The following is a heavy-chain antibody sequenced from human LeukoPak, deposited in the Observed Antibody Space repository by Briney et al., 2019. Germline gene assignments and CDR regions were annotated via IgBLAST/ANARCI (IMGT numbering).Heavy chain of an antibody. V-gene: IGHV3-21*01. CDR3: ARSEYYYDSSGYYYLDY. Sequence: GGSLRLSCAASGFTFSSYRMNWVRQAPGKGLEWVSSISSSSSYIYYADSVKGRFTISRDNAKNSLYLQMNSLRAEDTAVYYCARSEYYYDSSGYYYLDYWGQGTLVTVSS. J-gene: IGHJ4*02. D-gene: IGHD3-22*01. CDR1: GFTFSSYR. CDR2: ISSSSSYI.